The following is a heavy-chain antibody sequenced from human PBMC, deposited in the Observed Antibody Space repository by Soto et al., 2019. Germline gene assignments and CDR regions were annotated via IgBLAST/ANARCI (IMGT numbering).Heavy chain of an antibody. Sequence: GESLKISCKGSGYSFTSYWIGWVRQMPGKGLEWMGIIYPGDSDTRYSPSFQGQVTISADKSISTAYLQWSSLKASDTAMYYCARQARDFWSGPLVVYYYYMAVWGKGTTVTVSS. D-gene: IGHD3-3*01. CDR1: GYSFTSYW. CDR3: ARQARDFWSGPLVVYYYYMAV. J-gene: IGHJ6*03. CDR2: IYPGDSDT. V-gene: IGHV5-51*01.